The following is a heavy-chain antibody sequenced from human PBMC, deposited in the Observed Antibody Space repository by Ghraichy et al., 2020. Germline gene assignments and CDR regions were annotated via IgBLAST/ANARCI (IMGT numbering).Heavy chain of an antibody. CDR2: IYYSGST. D-gene: IGHD2-8*02. V-gene: IGHV4-61*01. CDR1: GGSVSSGSYY. Sequence: SETLSLTCTVSGGSVSSGSYYWSWIRQPPGKGLEWIGYIYYSGSTNYNPSLKSRVTISVDTSKNQFSLKLSSVTAADTAVYYCARAGIYCTGGVCRLNWYFDLWGRGTLVTVSS. J-gene: IGHJ2*01. CDR3: ARAGIYCTGGVCRLNWYFDL.